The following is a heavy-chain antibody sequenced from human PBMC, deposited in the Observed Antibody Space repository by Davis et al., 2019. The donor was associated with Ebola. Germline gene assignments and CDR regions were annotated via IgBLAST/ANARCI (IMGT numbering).Heavy chain of an antibody. CDR3: AKTYCSRASCSWEHHYYYFYMDV. V-gene: IGHV3-23*01. J-gene: IGHJ6*03. D-gene: IGHD2-2*01. Sequence: GESLKISCAASGFTFSSYAMYWVRQAPGKGLEWVSVISGSGSNTYYADSVKGRFTVSRDNSKDTVYLQMNSLRAEDTAFYYCAKTYCSRASCSWEHHYYYFYMDVWGKGTAVTVSS. CDR1: GFTFSSYA. CDR2: ISGSGSNT.